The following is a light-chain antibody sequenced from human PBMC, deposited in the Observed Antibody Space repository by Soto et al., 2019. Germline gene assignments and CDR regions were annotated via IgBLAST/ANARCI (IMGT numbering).Light chain of an antibody. CDR1: QSIGSN. CDR3: QQYNNWPPLT. J-gene: IGKJ4*01. CDR2: GAS. V-gene: IGKV3-15*01. Sequence: EIVMTQSPATLSVSPGERATLSCRASQSIGSNLAWYQQKPGQAPRLLISGASTRATDIPARFSGSGSGTEFTLTISSLQSEDFAVYHCQQYNNWPPLTFGGGTKVEIK.